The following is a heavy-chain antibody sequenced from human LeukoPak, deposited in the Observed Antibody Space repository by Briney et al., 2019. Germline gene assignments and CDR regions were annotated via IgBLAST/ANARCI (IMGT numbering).Heavy chain of an antibody. CDR1: GFTFSSYE. CDR3: ANSRRSGYWYFDL. CDR2: ISSSSSTI. V-gene: IGHV3-48*03. Sequence: GGSLRLSCAASGFTFSSYEMNWVRQAPGKGLEWVSYISSSSSTIYYADSVKGRFTISRDNAKNSLYLQMNSLRAEDTAVYYCANSRRSGYWYFDLWGRGTLVTVSS. D-gene: IGHD3-22*01. J-gene: IGHJ2*01.